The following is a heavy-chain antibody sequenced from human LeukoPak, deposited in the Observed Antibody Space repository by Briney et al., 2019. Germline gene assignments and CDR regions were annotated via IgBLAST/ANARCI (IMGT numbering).Heavy chain of an antibody. D-gene: IGHD3-22*01. CDR3: ARDRGFYDSSGYPFDY. CDR1: GGTFSSYA. CDR2: IIPIFGTA. J-gene: IGHJ4*02. Sequence: SVKVSCKASGGTFSSYAISWVRQAPGQGLEWMGRIIPIFGTANYAQKFQGRVTITTDESTSAAYMELSSLRSEGTAVYYCARDRGFYDSSGYPFDYWGQGTLVTVSS. V-gene: IGHV1-69*05.